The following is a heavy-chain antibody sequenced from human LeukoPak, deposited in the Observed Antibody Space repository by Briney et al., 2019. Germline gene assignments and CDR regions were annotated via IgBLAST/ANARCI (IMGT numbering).Heavy chain of an antibody. CDR3: AAYYYGSGSCGQFDY. CDR2: IYSGGST. Sequence: SGGSLRLSCAASGFTVSSNYMSWVRQVPGKGLEWVSVIYSGGSTYYVDSVKGRFTISRDNSKNTLYLQMNSLRAEDTGFYYCAAYYYGSGSCGQFDYWGQGTLVTVSS. V-gene: IGHV3-53*01. J-gene: IGHJ4*02. CDR1: GFTVSSNY. D-gene: IGHD3-10*01.